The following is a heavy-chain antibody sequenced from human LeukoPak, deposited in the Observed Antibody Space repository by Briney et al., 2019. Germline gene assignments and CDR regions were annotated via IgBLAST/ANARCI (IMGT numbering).Heavy chain of an antibody. CDR1: GFTFSSYE. Sequence: GGSLRLSCVGAGFTFSSYEFNWVRQAPGKGLEWVSYINGGGSAVYYADSVRGRFTISRDDAKDSLYLQMNRLRGEDTAVYYCARDLGEYIAVTHHDAFDIWGQGTLVSVSS. V-gene: IGHV3-48*03. CDR3: ARDLGEYIAVTHHDAFDI. CDR2: INGGGSAV. J-gene: IGHJ3*02. D-gene: IGHD3-16*01.